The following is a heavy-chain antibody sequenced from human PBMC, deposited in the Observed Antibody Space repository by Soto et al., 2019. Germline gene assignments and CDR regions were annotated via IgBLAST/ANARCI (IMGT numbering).Heavy chain of an antibody. CDR3: ARGRGVRGSIITTYYYYGLDV. CDR2: INHSGDT. J-gene: IGHJ6*01. V-gene: IGHV4-34*02. CDR1: GGSFIGYY. Sequence: QVQLQQWGAGLLKPSETLSLTCAVYGGSFIGYYRSWIRQPPGKGLEWIGEINHSGDTNYNPSLKSRVTISIDTSKNQFSLKLTSVTAADTAVYYCARGRGVRGSIITTYYYYGLDVW. D-gene: IGHD3-10*01.